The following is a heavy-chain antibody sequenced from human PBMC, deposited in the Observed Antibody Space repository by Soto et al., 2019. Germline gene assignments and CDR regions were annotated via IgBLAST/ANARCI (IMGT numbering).Heavy chain of an antibody. CDR1: GGSFSGYY. CDR2: INHSGST. V-gene: IGHV4-34*01. J-gene: IGHJ6*02. Sequence: SETLSLTCAVYGGSFSGYYWSWIRQPPGKGLEWIGEINHSGSTNYNPSLKSRVTISVDTSKNQFSLKLSSVTAADTAVYYCASGYYGMDVWGQGTTVTVSS. CDR3: ASGYYGMDV.